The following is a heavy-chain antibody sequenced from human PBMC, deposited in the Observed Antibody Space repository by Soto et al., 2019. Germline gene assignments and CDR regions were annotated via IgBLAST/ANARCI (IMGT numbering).Heavy chain of an antibody. Sequence: GESLKISCAASGFTFSSYSMNWVRQAPGKGLEWVSYISSSSSTIYYADSVKGRFTISRDNAKNSLYLQMNSLRAEETAVYYCARDHQLLWFGESPGALDYWGQGTLVTVSS. J-gene: IGHJ4*02. D-gene: IGHD3-10*01. CDR3: ARDHQLLWFGESPGALDY. V-gene: IGHV3-48*01. CDR1: GFTFSSYS. CDR2: ISSSSSTI.